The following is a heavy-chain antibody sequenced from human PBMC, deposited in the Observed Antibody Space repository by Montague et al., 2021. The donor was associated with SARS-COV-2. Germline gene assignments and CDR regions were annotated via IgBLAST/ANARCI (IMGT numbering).Heavy chain of an antibody. CDR2: IFYRGTT. CDR3: ASYDGAFDP. D-gene: IGHD3-22*01. CDR1: GASISTNY. J-gene: IGHJ3*01. Sequence: SETLSLTCSASGASISTNYWSWIRQPPGKGPEWIGNIFYRGTTHXNPSLKSRVTLSVDASSNQVSLKLASVTAADTAVYYCASYDGAFDPWGQGTMVLVSS. V-gene: IGHV4-59*08.